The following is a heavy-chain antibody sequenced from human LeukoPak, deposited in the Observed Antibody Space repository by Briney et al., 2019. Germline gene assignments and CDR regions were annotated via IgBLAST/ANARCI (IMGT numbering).Heavy chain of an antibody. Sequence: SETLSLTCAVYGGSFSGYYWSWIRKPPGKGLEWIGEINHSGSTNYNPSLKSRVTISVDTSKNQFSLKLSSVTAADTAVYYCTIAGYYYGMDVWGQGTTVTVSS. V-gene: IGHV4-34*01. CDR2: INHSGST. CDR1: GGSFSGYY. J-gene: IGHJ6*02. CDR3: TIAGYYYGMDV. D-gene: IGHD6-13*01.